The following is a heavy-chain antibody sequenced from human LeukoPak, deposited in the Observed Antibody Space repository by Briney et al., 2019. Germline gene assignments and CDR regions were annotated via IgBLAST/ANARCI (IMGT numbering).Heavy chain of an antibody. CDR2: ISAYNGNT. J-gene: IGHJ4*02. CDR3: AGGGDSSSWYRF. CDR1: GYTFTSYG. D-gene: IGHD6-13*01. Sequence: ASVKVSCKASGYTFTSYGFSWVRQAPGQGLEWMGRISAYNGNTKYAQKLQGRVTMTTDTSTSTSYMELRSLRFDDTAVYYCAGGGDSSSWYRFWGQGTLVTVSS. V-gene: IGHV1-18*01.